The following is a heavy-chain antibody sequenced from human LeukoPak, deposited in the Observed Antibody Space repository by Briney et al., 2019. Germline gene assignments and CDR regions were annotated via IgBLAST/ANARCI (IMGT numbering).Heavy chain of an antibody. D-gene: IGHD5-12*01. CDR2: ISAYNGNT. V-gene: IGHV1-18*04. CDR1: GYTFTSYG. J-gene: IGHJ3*02. Sequence: GASVKVSCKASGYTFTSYGISWARQAPGQGLEWMGWISAYNGNTNYAQKLQGRVTMTTDTSTSTAYMELRSLRSDDTAVYYCAKDSGYDWVDAFDIWGQGTMVTVSS. CDR3: AKDSGYDWVDAFDI.